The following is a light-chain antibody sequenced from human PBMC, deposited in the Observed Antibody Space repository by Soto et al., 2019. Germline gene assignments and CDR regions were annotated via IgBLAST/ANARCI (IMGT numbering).Light chain of an antibody. V-gene: IGKV1-39*01. CDR3: QQSYSAPIT. J-gene: IGKJ5*01. CDR2: DAS. CDR1: QSISSW. Sequence: DIQMTQSPSTLSASVGDRVTITCRASQSISSWLAWYQQKPGKAPKLLIYDASSLQSGVPSRFSGSGSGTDFTLTISSLQLEDIATYYCQQSYSAPITFGQGTRLEIK.